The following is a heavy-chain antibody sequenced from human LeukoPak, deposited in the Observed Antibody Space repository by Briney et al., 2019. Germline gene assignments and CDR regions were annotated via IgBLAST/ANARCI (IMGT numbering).Heavy chain of an antibody. V-gene: IGHV5-51*01. CDR2: IYPVDSKT. CDR1: GYSFTTYW. J-gene: IGHJ3*02. D-gene: IGHD6-19*01. Sequence: GESLKISCKGSGYSFTTYWIGWVRQMPGKGLEWMGIIYPVDSKTRYSPSFQGQVTISADKSISTAYLQWSSLKASDTAMYYCARPIAVAGTGAFDIWGQGTMVTVSS. CDR3: ARPIAVAGTGAFDI.